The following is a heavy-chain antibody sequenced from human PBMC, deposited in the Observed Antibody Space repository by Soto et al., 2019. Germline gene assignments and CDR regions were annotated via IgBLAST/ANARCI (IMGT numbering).Heavy chain of an antibody. Sequence: SLRLSCAASGFIFSTYAMHWVRQAPGKGLEWVAAISYDGSNKYYADSVKGRFTISRDNSKNTLYLQMDSLRGEDTAVYYCARDNYGSDYWGLGTLVTVSS. CDR3: ARDNYGSDY. CDR2: ISYDGSNK. J-gene: IGHJ4*02. D-gene: IGHD3-10*01. V-gene: IGHV3-30-3*01. CDR1: GFIFSTYA.